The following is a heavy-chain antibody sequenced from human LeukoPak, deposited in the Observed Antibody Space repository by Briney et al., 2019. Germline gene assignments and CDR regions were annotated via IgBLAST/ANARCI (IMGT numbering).Heavy chain of an antibody. CDR2: IYYSGST. V-gene: IGHV4-61*01. Sequence: SETLSLTCTVSGGSISSGSISSYYWSWIRQPPGKGLEWIGYIYYSGSTNYNPSLKSRVTISIDTSKNQFSLKLSSVTAADTAVYYCATMSGTYYKFDYWGQGTLVTVSS. CDR1: GGSISSGSISSYY. J-gene: IGHJ4*02. D-gene: IGHD1-26*01. CDR3: ATMSGTYYKFDY.